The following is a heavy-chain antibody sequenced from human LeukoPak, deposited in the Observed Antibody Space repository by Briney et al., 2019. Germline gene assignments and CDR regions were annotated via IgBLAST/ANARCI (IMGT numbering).Heavy chain of an antibody. CDR1: GYSFTSYW. V-gene: IGHV5-51*01. CDR3: ARHAPGYSSFDPYFDY. CDR2: IYPGDSDT. J-gene: IGHJ4*02. Sequence: GESLKISCKGSGYSFTSYWIGWVRQMSGKGLEWMGIIYPGDSDTRYSPSFQGQVTISADKSISTAYLQWSSLKASDTAIYYCARHAPGYSSFDPYFDYWGQGTLVTVSS. D-gene: IGHD6-13*01.